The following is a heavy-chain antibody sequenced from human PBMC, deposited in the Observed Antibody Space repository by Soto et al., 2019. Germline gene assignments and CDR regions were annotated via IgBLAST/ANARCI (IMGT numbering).Heavy chain of an antibody. CDR3: AGGPHSPFDY. J-gene: IGHJ4*02. CDR2: IWYDGNNK. D-gene: IGHD2-21*01. CDR1: GFTFSNYG. Sequence: QVQLVESGGGVVQPGGSLRLSCAASGFTFSNYGMHWVRQAPGKGLEWVAVIWYDGNNKYYADSVKGRFTISRDNSNNTLYVQMTSLRAEDTAVYYCAGGPHSPFDYWGQGTLVTVSS. V-gene: IGHV3-33*01.